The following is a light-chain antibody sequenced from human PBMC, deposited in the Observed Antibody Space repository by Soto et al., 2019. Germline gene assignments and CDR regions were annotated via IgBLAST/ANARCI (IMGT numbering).Light chain of an antibody. CDR3: QQYNGYWT. J-gene: IGKJ1*01. CDR2: EAS. Sequence: DIQMTQSPSTLSASVGDRVTITCRASQSISDSLAWYQQKPGKAPKLLIYEASSLKSVVPSRFSGIRSGTEYTLTIRRLQPDDLATYYCQQYNGYWTFGQGTKVEIK. V-gene: IGKV1-5*03. CDR1: QSISDS.